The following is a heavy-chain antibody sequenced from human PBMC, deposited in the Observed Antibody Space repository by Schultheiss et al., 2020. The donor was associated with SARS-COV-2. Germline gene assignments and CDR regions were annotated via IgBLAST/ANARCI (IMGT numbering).Heavy chain of an antibody. V-gene: IGHV1-8*02. CDR2: INPNSGNT. J-gene: IGHJ4*02. CDR3: ARTLSAGGHY. D-gene: IGHD3-10*01. CDR1: GYTFTGYY. Sequence: ASVKVSCKASGYTFTGYYMHWVRQAPGQGLEWMGWINPNSGNTGYAQKFQGRVTMTRNTSISTAYMELSSLRSEDSAVYYCARTLSAGGHYWGQGTLVTVSS.